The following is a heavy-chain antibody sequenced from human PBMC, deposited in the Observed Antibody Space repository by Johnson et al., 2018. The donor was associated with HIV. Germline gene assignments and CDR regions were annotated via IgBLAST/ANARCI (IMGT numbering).Heavy chain of an antibody. CDR2: ISYDGSNK. V-gene: IGHV3-30*03. CDR1: GFSFSSYG. CDR3: ARDFNSGSPDGAFDI. D-gene: IGHD4-23*01. Sequence: QEQLVESGGGVVQPGRSLRLSCAASGFSFSSYGMHWVRQAPGKGLEWVAVISYDGSNKYYADSVKGRFTISRDNSKNMLYLQMNSLRAEDTALYYCARDFNSGSPDGAFDIWGQGTMVTVSS. J-gene: IGHJ3*02.